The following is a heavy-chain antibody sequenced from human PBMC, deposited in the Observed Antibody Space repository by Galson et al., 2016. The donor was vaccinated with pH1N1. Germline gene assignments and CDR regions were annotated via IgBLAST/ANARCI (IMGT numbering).Heavy chain of an antibody. J-gene: IGHJ6*02. D-gene: IGHD1-26*01. CDR3: ARDGESMRGSYFNYYYYGMDV. Sequence: SCKASGYDFINSGVNWVRQAPGQGLEWMGWISVYNGNTNYAQKLQGRVTMTTDTSTSTAYMELRSLRSDDAAVYYCARDGESMRGSYFNYYYYGMDVWGQGTTVTVSS. CDR1: GYDFINSG. CDR2: ISVYNGNT. V-gene: IGHV1-18*04.